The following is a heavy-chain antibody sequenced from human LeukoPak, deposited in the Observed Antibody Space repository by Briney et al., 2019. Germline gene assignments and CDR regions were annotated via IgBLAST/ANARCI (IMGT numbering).Heavy chain of an antibody. J-gene: IGHJ3*02. Sequence: GGSLRLSCAASGFTFSSYAMSWVRQAPGKGLEWVSAISGSGGSTYYADSVKGRFTISRDNSKNTLYLQMNSLRAEDTAVYYCAKDFHPMITPRGDAFDIWGQGTMVTVSS. D-gene: IGHD3-22*01. CDR1: GFTFSSYA. CDR2: ISGSGGST. V-gene: IGHV3-23*01. CDR3: AKDFHPMITPRGDAFDI.